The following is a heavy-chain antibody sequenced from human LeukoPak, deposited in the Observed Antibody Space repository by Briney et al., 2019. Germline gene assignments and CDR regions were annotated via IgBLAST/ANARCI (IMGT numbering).Heavy chain of an antibody. CDR3: ARDYCSGGSCYSAYFDY. CDR1: GGTFSSYA. V-gene: IGHV1-69*05. CDR2: IIPIFGTA. J-gene: IGHJ4*02. Sequence: SVKVSCKASGGTFSSYAISWVRQAPGQGLEWMGGIIPIFGTANYAQKFQGRVTMTTDTSTSTAYMELRSLRSDDTAVYYCARDYCSGGSCYSAYFDYWGQGTLVTVSS. D-gene: IGHD2-15*01.